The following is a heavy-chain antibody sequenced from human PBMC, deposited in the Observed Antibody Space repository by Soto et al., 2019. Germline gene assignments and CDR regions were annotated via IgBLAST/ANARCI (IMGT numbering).Heavy chain of an antibody. D-gene: IGHD2-2*01. CDR2: ISAYNGNT. Sequence: QVQLVQSGAEVKKPGASVKVSCKASGYTFTSYGISWVRQAPGQGLEWMGWISAYNGNTNYAQKLQGRVTMTTATSTSTAYMELRSLRSDDTAVYYCAVVYATQRGSEYFQHWGQGTLVTVSS. CDR3: AVVYATQRGSEYFQH. J-gene: IGHJ1*01. V-gene: IGHV1-18*01. CDR1: GYTFTSYG.